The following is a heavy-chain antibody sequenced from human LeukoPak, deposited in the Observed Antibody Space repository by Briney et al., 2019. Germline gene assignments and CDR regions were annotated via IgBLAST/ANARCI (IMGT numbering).Heavy chain of an antibody. CDR2: IYYSGST. Sequence: PSETLSLTCTVSGGSISNYYWSWIRQPPGKGLEWIGYIYYSGSTNYNPSLKSRVTISVDTSKNQFSLNLSSVTAADTAVYYCARAGFGAALSPFDYWGQGTLVTVSS. V-gene: IGHV4-59*01. CDR1: GGSISNYY. D-gene: IGHD4/OR15-4a*01. J-gene: IGHJ4*02. CDR3: ARAGFGAALSPFDY.